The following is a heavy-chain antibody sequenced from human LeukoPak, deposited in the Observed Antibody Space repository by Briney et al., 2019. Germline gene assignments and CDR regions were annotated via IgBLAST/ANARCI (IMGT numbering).Heavy chain of an antibody. CDR2: INPNSGGT. J-gene: IGHJ4*02. D-gene: IGHD3-10*01. CDR3: ARERITMVRGVIAGVQGFDY. V-gene: IGHV1-2*02. CDR1: GYTFTGYY. Sequence: GASVKVSCKASGYTFTGYYMHWVRQAPGQGLEWMGWINPNSGGTNYAQKFQGRVIMTRDTSISTAYMELSRLRSDDTAVYYCARERITMVRGVIAGVQGFDYWGQGTLVTVSS.